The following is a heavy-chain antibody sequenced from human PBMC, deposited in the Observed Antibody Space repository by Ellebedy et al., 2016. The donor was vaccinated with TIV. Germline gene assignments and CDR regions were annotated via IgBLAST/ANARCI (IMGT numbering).Heavy chain of an antibody. V-gene: IGHV3-23*01. CDR2: LSVSGDTT. D-gene: IGHD5-12*01. J-gene: IGHJ3*02. CDR1: GFTFSSYA. CDR3: AKLSQPQLLPDYRHAFDI. Sequence: GGSLRLSCAASGFTFSSYAMAWVRQAPGKGLEWVSSLSVSGDTTYYADSVKGRFTISRDNSKNTLTLHMYRLRAEDTAVYYCAKLSQPQLLPDYRHAFDIWGQGTMVTVSS.